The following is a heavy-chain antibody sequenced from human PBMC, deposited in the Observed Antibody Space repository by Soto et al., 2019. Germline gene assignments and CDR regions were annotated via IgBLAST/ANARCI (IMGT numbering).Heavy chain of an antibody. D-gene: IGHD3-3*01. J-gene: IGHJ6*02. CDR2: ISYDGSNK. CDR1: GFTFSSYA. V-gene: IGHV3-30-3*01. Sequence: GGSLRLSCAASGFTFSSYAMHWVRQAPGKGLEWVAVISYDGSNKYYADSVKGRFTISRDNSKNTLYLQMNSLRAEDTAVYYCARDDVTIFGVVIGRSDPDYYYYGMDVWGQGTTVTVSS. CDR3: ARDDVTIFGVVIGRSDPDYYYYGMDV.